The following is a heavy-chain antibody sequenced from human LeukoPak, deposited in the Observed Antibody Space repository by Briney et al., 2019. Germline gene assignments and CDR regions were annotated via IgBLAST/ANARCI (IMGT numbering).Heavy chain of an antibody. CDR2: ISGSGGST. CDR3: AKGGELVLGYYYYMDV. CDR1: GFTFSSYA. D-gene: IGHD6-6*01. J-gene: IGHJ6*03. Sequence: GGSLRLSCAASGFTFSSYAMSWVRQAPGKGLEWVSAISGSGGSTYYAASVKGRFTISRDNSKNTLYLQMNSLRAEDTAVYYCAKGGELVLGYYYYMDVWGKGTTVTVSS. V-gene: IGHV3-23*01.